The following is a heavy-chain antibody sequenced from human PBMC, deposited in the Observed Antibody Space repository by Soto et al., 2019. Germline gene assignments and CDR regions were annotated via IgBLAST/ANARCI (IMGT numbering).Heavy chain of an antibody. CDR3: ARGVAGPLHWFDP. D-gene: IGHD6-19*01. CDR1: GYTFTSYA. V-gene: IGHV1-3*01. Sequence: KVSCKASGYTFTSYAMHWVRQAPGQRLEWMGWINAGNGNTKYSQKFQGRVTITRDTSASTAYMELSSLRSEDTAAYYCARGVAGPLHWFDPWGQGTLVTVSS. J-gene: IGHJ5*02. CDR2: INAGNGNT.